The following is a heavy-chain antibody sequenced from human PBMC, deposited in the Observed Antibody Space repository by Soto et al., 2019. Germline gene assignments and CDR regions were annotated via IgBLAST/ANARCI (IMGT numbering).Heavy chain of an antibody. CDR3: ASSGWSNDY. J-gene: IGHJ4*02. D-gene: IGHD3-22*01. CDR2: IIPIFGTA. V-gene: IGHV1-69*06. Sequence: SVKVSCKASGGTFSSYAISWVRQAPGQGLEWMGGIIPIFGTANYAQKFQGRVTITADKSTSRAYMELSRLRSEDTAVYYSASSGWSNDYWGQGTLVTVSS. CDR1: GGTFSSYA.